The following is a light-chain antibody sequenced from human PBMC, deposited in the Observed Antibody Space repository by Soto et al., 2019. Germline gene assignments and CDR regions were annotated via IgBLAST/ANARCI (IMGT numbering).Light chain of an antibody. J-gene: IGKJ4*01. V-gene: IGKV3-15*01. CDR1: QSVSSN. CDR2: GAS. CDR3: QQYNNWPLT. Sequence: EIVMTQSPATLSVSPGERATLSCRASQSVSSNLAWYQQKPGQAPRLLIYGASTRATGIPARFSGSGSGTEFTLTISRLQSEDFAVYYCQQYNNWPLTFGRGTKVDIK.